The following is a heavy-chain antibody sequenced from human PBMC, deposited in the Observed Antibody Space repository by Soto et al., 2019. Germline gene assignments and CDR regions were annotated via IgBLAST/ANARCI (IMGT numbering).Heavy chain of an antibody. Sequence: PGESPKISCKGSGYSFTSYWISWVRQMPGKGLEWMGRIDPSDSYTNYSPSFQGHATISADKSISTAYPQWSSLKASDTAMYYCASYPSQNYYYYGMDVWGQGTTVTVSS. V-gene: IGHV5-10-1*01. CDR2: IDPSDSYT. CDR3: ASYPSQNYYYYGMDV. CDR1: GYSFTSYW. J-gene: IGHJ6*02.